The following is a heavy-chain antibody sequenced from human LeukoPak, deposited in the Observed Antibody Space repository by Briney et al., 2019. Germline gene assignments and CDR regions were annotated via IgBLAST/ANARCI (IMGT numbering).Heavy chain of an antibody. J-gene: IGHJ4*02. CDR1: GGTFSSYA. D-gene: IGHD1-26*01. V-gene: IGHV1-69*05. Sequence: ASVKVSCKASGGTFSSYAISWVRQAPGQGLEWMGRIIPIFGTANYAQRLQGRVTITTDESTSTAYMELSSLRSEDTAVYYCARDAGSALDYWGQGTLVTVSS. CDR2: IIPIFGTA. CDR3: ARDAGSALDY.